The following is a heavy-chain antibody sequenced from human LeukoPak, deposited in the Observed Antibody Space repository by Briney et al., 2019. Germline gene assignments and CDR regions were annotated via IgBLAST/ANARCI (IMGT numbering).Heavy chain of an antibody. CDR2: IRYDGNNK. V-gene: IGHV3-30*02. CDR1: GFTFSNYG. J-gene: IGHJ4*02. CDR3: AKEGSSWYEGYFDY. Sequence: PGGSLRLSCGASGFTFSNYGMLWVRQAPGKGLEWVAFIRYDGNNKLYADSVKGRFTISRDNSKNTLYLQMNSLRAEDTAVYYCAKEGSSWYEGYFDYRGQGTLVTVSS. D-gene: IGHD6-13*01.